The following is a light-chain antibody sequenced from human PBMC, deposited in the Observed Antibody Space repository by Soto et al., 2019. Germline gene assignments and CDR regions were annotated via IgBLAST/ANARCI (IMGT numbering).Light chain of an antibody. CDR3: AAWDDSLSGSHVV. CDR2: RSN. V-gene: IGLV1-47*01. J-gene: IGLJ2*01. Sequence: QSVLTQPPSASGTPGQRVTISCSGSSSNIGSNYVYWYQQLPGTAPKLLIYRSNQRPSGVPDRFSGSKSGTSASLAISGFRSEDEADYYCAAWDDSLSGSHVVFGGGTQLTVL. CDR1: SSNIGSNY.